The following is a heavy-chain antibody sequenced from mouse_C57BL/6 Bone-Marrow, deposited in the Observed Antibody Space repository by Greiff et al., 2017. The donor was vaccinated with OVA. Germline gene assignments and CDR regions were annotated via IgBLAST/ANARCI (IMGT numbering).Heavy chain of an antibody. CDR3: TGRTGRGYFDY. CDR1: GFTFSNYW. V-gene: IGHV6-3*01. J-gene: IGHJ2*01. D-gene: IGHD4-1*01. Sequence: EVQLVESGGGLVQPGGSMKLSCVASGFTFSNYWMNWVRQSPEKGLEWVAQIRLKSDNYATHYAESVKGRFTISRDDSKSSVYLQMNNLRAEDTGIYYCTGRTGRGYFDYWGQGTTLTVSS. CDR2: IRLKSDNYAT.